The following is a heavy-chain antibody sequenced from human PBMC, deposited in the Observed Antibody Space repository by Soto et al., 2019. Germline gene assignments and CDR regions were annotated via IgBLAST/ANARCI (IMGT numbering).Heavy chain of an antibody. Sequence: EVQLVESGGGLVQPGGSLRLSCAASGFPFSDYDMNWVSKGTGKGLEWVSGIGRTGDTYYTGSVRGRFTNSRENAKNSLYLQMNSLGAEDTAVYYCSSDLGYSYGRPLDSWGQGTLVTVSS. V-gene: IGHV3-13*01. CDR3: SSDLGYSYGRPLDS. CDR1: GFPFSDYD. D-gene: IGHD5-18*01. CDR2: IGRTGDT. J-gene: IGHJ4*02.